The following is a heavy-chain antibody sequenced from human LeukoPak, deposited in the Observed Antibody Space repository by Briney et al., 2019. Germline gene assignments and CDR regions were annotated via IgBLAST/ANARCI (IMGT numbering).Heavy chain of an antibody. CDR2: TYYRSKWYN. Sequence: SQTLSLTCAISGDSVSSNSAAWNWIRPSPSRGLEWLGRTYYRSKWYNDYAVSVKSRITINPDTSKNQFSLQLNSVTPEDTAVYYCAREGYYYGSGSLDYWGQGTLVTVSS. V-gene: IGHV6-1*01. CDR1: GDSVSSNSAA. CDR3: AREGYYYGSGSLDY. D-gene: IGHD3-10*01. J-gene: IGHJ4*02.